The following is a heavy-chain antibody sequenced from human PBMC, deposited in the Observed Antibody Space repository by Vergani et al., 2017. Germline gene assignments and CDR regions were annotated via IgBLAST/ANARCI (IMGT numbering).Heavy chain of an antibody. D-gene: IGHD2/OR15-2a*01. J-gene: IGHJ4*02. CDR2: ISYDGSNK. CDR1: GFTFSSYG. Sequence: VQLVESGGGVVQPGRSLRLSCAASGFTFSSYGMHWVRQAPGKGLEWVAVISYDGSNKYYADSVKGRFTISRDNSKNTLYLQMNSLRAEDTAVYYCAKDFYNGLGPDYWGQGTLVTVSS. CDR3: AKDFYNGLGPDY. V-gene: IGHV3-30*18.